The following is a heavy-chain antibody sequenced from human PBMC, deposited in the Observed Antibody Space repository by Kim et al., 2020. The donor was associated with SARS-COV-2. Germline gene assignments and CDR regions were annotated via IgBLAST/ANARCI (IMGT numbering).Heavy chain of an antibody. Sequence: SETLSLTCTVSSASFSSAFWSWIRQPPGKSLEWIGYIFHDGKTNYNPSLQSRVTVSVDTSKNQFSLNLSSVTAADTAVYYCVRGGGLYDSWGQGTLVTVS. J-gene: IGHJ4*02. D-gene: IGHD3-10*01. CDR3: VRGGGLYDS. V-gene: IGHV4-59*12. CDR1: SASFSSAF. CDR2: IFHDGKT.